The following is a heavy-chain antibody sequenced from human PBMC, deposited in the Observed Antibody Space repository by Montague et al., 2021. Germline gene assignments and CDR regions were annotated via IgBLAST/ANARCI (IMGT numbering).Heavy chain of an antibody. CDR3: ARNLASAAPGAFDI. J-gene: IGHJ3*02. V-gene: IGHV3-74*01. D-gene: IGHD6-13*01. CDR1: GFSFSSYW. CDR2: ITLDGSST. Sequence: SLRLSCAASGFSFSSYWTHWVRQAPGGGLLWVSRITLDGSSTTFADSVKGRFTTSRDNAKATLYLQMNSLRVEDTAVYYCARNLASAAPGAFDIWGQGTMVTVSS.